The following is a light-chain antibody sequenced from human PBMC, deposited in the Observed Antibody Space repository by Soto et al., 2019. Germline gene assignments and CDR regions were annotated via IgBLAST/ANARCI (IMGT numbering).Light chain of an antibody. CDR1: SGDVGSYNF. Sequence: QSALTQPASVSGSPGQSVTISCTGTSGDVGSYNFVSWYQQHPGKAPKLMIYDGNKRPSGISNRFSGSKSGNTASPTISGLQAEDEADYYCCSYAGSSTPLVFGGGTKLTVL. CDR3: CSYAGSSTPLV. V-gene: IGLV2-23*01. J-gene: IGLJ2*01. CDR2: DGN.